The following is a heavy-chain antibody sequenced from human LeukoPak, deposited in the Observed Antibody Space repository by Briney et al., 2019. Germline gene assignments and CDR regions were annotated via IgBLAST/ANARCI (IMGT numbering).Heavy chain of an antibody. D-gene: IGHD2-21*02. CDR3: AKGQVRGDYFFDY. CDR1: GFIFNNYA. J-gene: IGHJ4*02. CDR2: ISGSGGNT. V-gene: IGHV3-23*01. Sequence: GGSLRLSCAASGFIFNNYAMSWVRQAPGKGLEWVSVISGSGGNTYYADSVKGRFTISRDNSKNTLYLQMNSLRAEDTAIYYCAKGQVRGDYFFDYWGQGTLVTVSS.